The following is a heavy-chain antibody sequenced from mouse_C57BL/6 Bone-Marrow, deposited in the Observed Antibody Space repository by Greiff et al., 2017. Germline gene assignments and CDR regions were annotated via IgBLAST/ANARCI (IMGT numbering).Heavy chain of an antibody. CDR2: IYPRSGNT. Sequence: LVESGAELARPGASVKLSCKASGYTFTSYGISWVKQRTGQGLEWIGEIYPRSGNTYYNEKFKGKATLTADKASSTAYMELRSLTSEDSAVYFWASFITTVVGTGFAYWGQGTLVTVSA. D-gene: IGHD1-1*01. CDR1: GYTFTSYG. CDR3: ASFITTVVGTGFAY. V-gene: IGHV1-81*01. J-gene: IGHJ3*01.